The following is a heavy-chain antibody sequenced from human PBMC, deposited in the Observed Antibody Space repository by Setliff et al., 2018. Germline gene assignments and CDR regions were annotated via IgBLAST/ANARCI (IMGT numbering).Heavy chain of an antibody. Sequence: SETLSLTCSVSDDSFYSDYYFWGWIRQPPGKGLEWIATISSSGATNYNSSLKSRVTLSRDVAKRQFALNLRSVTAVDTAVYYCARAFIVAPTLFFRRRKGNYMDVWGKGTTVTSP. V-gene: IGHV4-39*01. CDR2: ISSSGAT. CDR1: DDSFYSDYYF. D-gene: IGHD2-21*01. J-gene: IGHJ6*03. CDR3: ARAFIVAPTLFFRRRKGNYMDV.